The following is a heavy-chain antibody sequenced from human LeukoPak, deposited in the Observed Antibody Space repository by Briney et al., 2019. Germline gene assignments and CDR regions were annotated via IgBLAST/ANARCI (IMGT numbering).Heavy chain of an antibody. V-gene: IGHV1-18*01. CDR3: ARWVLRFLEYGGSFDY. CDR1: GYTFTSYG. J-gene: IGHJ4*02. Sequence: ASVKVSCKASGYTFTSYGISWVRQAPGQVLVWMGWISAYNGNTNYAQKLQGRVTMTTDTSTSTAYMELRSLRSDDTAVYYCARWVLRFLEYGGSFDYWGQGTLVTVSS. D-gene: IGHD3-3*01. CDR2: ISAYNGNT.